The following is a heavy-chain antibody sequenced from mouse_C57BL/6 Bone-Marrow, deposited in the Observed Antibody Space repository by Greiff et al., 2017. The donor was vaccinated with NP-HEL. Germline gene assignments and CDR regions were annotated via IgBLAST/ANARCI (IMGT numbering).Heavy chain of an antibody. CDR3: ARKGGYYAMDY. Sequence: QVQLLQSGTELVKPGASVKLSCKASGYTFTSYWMYWVMQRPGQGLEWIGNINPSNGGTYYNEKFKSKVTLTVDNSSSTDYMQLSSLTSEDSAVYYCARKGGYYAMDYWGQGTSVTVSS. CDR2: INPSNGGT. J-gene: IGHJ4*01. CDR1: GYTFTSYW. V-gene: IGHV1-53*01.